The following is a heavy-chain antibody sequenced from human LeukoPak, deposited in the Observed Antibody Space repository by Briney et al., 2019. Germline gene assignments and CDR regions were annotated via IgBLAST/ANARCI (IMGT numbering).Heavy chain of an antibody. D-gene: IGHD3-22*01. CDR2: ISAYNGNT. Sequence: VASVKVSFKASGYTFSSYGISWERQAPGQGLERMGWISAYNGNTNYAQKLQGRVTMTTDTSTSTAYMELRSLRSDDTAVYYCARDENYYDSSGYNTGGYWGKGTLVTVSS. CDR3: ARDENYYDSSGYNTGGY. V-gene: IGHV1-18*01. J-gene: IGHJ4*02. CDR1: GYTFSSYG.